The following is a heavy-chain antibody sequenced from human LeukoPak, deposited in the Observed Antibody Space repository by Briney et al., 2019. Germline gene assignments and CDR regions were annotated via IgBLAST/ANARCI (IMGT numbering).Heavy chain of an antibody. V-gene: IGHV3-7*03. CDR3: TRVGHIDEGIDY. D-gene: IGHD1-26*01. Sequence: GGSLRLSCVASGFPFSSYWMTWVRQAPGKGLEWVANIKQDGSKKSYVDSVKGRFTISRDNAKNSLYLQMNSLRAEDTAIYYCTRVGHIDEGIDYWGQGTLVTVSS. CDR2: IKQDGSKK. J-gene: IGHJ4*02. CDR1: GFPFSSYW.